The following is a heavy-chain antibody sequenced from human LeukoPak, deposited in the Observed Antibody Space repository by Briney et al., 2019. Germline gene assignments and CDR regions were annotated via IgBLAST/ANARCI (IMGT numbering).Heavy chain of an antibody. V-gene: IGHV3-74*03. CDR3: ARDLFGAYCGGTCPTPDY. Sequence: GGSLRLSCAASGFTFSYYWMQWVRQAPGEGLVWVARINDDGRTTTYADSVKGRITISRDNAKNPLYLPMSSLRVEDTAVYYCARDLFGAYCGGTCPTPDYWGQGTLVSVSS. CDR1: GFTFSYYW. CDR2: INDDGRTT. D-gene: IGHD2-21*01. J-gene: IGHJ4*02.